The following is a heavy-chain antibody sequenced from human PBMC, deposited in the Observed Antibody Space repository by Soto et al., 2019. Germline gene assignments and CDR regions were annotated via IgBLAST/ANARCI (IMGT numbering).Heavy chain of an antibody. CDR2: ISDSGST. V-gene: IGHV3-23*01. D-gene: IGHD2-2*01. J-gene: IGHJ4*02. Sequence: EVQLLESGGALVQPGGSLRLSCAASGFTFSNHAMNWVRQAPGKGLEWVSTISDSGSTYYADSVKGRFTISRDNSKNTLYLQMNSLRAEDTAVYYCARDPGGHYFTSTSCLYFFDHWGQGTLVIVSS. CDR1: GFTFSNHA. CDR3: ARDPGGHYFTSTSCLYFFDH.